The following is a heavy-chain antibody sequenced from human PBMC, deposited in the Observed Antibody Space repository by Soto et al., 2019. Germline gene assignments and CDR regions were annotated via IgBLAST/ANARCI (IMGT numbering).Heavy chain of an antibody. Sequence: ASVKVSCKASGYTFSNYVMHWVRQAPGQRPEWVAWINTGNGSTKYSVKFQGRVTITRDTSASTADMEVSSLRAEDTAIYYCTRSCSSTSCYENAYDIWGQGTVVTVSS. J-gene: IGHJ3*02. D-gene: IGHD2-2*01. CDR1: GYTFSNYV. CDR2: INTGNGST. CDR3: TRSCSSTSCYENAYDI. V-gene: IGHV1-3*04.